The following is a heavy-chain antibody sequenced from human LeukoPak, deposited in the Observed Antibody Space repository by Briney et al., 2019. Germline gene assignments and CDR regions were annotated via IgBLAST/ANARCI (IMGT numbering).Heavy chain of an antibody. CDR3: ATTTIRLGY. V-gene: IGHV4-39*07. CDR1: GGSISSSSHY. CDR2: IYYSGST. Sequence: SETLSLTCTVSGGSISSSSHYWGWIRQPPEKRLEWIGSIYYSGSTYHNPSLKSRVTISADTSKNQFSLKLSSVTAADTAVYYCATTTIRLGYWGQRALVTVSS. J-gene: IGHJ4*02. D-gene: IGHD4-17*01.